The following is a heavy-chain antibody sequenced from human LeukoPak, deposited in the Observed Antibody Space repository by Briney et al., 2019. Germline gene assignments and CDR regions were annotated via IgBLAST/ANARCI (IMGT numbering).Heavy chain of an antibody. D-gene: IGHD1-26*01. J-gene: IGHJ5*02. CDR1: GGSISNYY. CDR2: IYCSGST. CDR3: ARREYTGKHSRYVS. Sequence: PSETLSLTCTVSGGSISNYYWSWIRQTPGKGLEWIGYIYCSGSTNYNPSLKRRVTISVDTSKNQFFLKLTSVTAADTAVYHCARREYTGKHSRYVSWREGTLVTVPS. V-gene: IGHV4-59*01.